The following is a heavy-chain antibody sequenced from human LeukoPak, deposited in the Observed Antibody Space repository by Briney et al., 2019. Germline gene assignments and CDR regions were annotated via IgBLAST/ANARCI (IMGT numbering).Heavy chain of an antibody. D-gene: IGHD3-22*01. Sequence: PGGSLRLSCAASGFTFSSYGMSWVRQAPGKGLEWVSAISGSGGSTYYADSVKGRFTISRDNSKNTLYLQMNSLRAEDTAVYYCAKASYYYDSSGYWPFDYWGQGTLVTVSS. J-gene: IGHJ4*02. CDR3: AKASYYYDSSGYWPFDY. CDR2: ISGSGGST. V-gene: IGHV3-23*01. CDR1: GFTFSSYG.